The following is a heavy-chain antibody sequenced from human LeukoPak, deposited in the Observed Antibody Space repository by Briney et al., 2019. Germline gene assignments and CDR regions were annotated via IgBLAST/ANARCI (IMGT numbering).Heavy chain of an antibody. CDR3: AKDTAAAVYYYYGMDV. CDR1: GFTFDDYA. J-gene: IGHJ6*02. D-gene: IGHD6-13*01. CDR2: ISWNSGSI. V-gene: IGHV3-9*01. Sequence: GGSLRLSCAASGFTFDDYAMHWVRQAPGKGLEWVSGISWNSGSIGYADSVKGRFTISKDNAKNSLYLQMNSLRAEDTALYYCAKDTAAAVYYYYGMDVWGQGTTVTVSS.